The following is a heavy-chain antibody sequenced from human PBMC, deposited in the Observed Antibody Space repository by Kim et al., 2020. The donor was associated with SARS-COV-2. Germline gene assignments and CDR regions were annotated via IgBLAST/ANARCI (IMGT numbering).Heavy chain of an antibody. Sequence: TTYTPSLKGRVPRSVDTSKNQFSLKLSSVTAADTAVYYCAVSSSWRIFDYWGQGTLVTVSS. D-gene: IGHD6-13*01. J-gene: IGHJ4*02. CDR2: T. V-gene: IGHV4-4*07. CDR3: AVSSSWRIFDY.